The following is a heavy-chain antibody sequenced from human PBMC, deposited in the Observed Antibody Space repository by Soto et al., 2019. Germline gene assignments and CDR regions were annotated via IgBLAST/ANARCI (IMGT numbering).Heavy chain of an antibody. J-gene: IGHJ3*02. CDR2: FDPEDGET. V-gene: IGHV1-24*01. CDR3: ATDHSAPDAFDI. Sequence: ASVKVSCKVSGYTLTELSMRWVRQAPGKGLEWMGGFDPEDGETIYAQKFQGRVTMTEDTSTDTAYMELSSLRSEDTAVYYCATDHSAPDAFDIWGKGTMVTVSS. CDR1: GYTLTELS.